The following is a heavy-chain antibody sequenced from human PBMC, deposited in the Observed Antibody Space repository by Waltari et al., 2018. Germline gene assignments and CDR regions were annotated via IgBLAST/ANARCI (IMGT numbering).Heavy chain of an antibody. CDR2: ISSSSSYI. CDR1: GFTFSSYS. D-gene: IGHD7-27*01. Sequence: EVQLVESGGGLVKPGGSLRLSCAASGFTFSSYSMNWVRQGPGKGLEWVSSISSSSSYIYYAHSVKGRFTISRDNAKNSLYLQMNSLRAEDTAVYYCASWLPLTGDFDYWGQGTLVTVSS. CDR3: ASWLPLTGDFDY. V-gene: IGHV3-21*01. J-gene: IGHJ4*02.